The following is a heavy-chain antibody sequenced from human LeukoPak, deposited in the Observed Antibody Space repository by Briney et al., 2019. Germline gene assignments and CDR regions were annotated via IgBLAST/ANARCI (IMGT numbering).Heavy chain of an antibody. V-gene: IGHV5-51*01. J-gene: IGHJ3*02. CDR2: IYPGDSET. CDR1: GYSFTSYW. Sequence: GESLKISCRGPGYSFTSYWIAWVRQKPGKGLEWLGIIYPGDSETRYSPSFQGQVTISADKSISTAYLQWSSLKASDTAMYYCARRVAALGAFDIWGQGTMVTVSS. CDR3: ARRVAALGAFDI. D-gene: IGHD6-19*01.